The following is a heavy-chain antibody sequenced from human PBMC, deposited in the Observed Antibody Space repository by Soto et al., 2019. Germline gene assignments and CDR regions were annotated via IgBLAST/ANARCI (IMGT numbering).Heavy chain of an antibody. J-gene: IGHJ6*02. CDR3: ARGHYGMDV. V-gene: IGHV3-53*01. Sequence: GGSLRLACAGSGFIVSSNYMNWVRQAPGKGLELVLVLYSGGMSFSADSVKGRFITSRDNSKNTVYLQMNSLRAEDTAVYYCARGHYGMDVWGQGTTVTVPS. CDR2: LYSGGMS. CDR1: GFIVSSNY.